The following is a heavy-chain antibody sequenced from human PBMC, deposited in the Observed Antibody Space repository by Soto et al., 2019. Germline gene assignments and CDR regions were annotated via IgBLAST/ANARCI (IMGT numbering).Heavy chain of an antibody. Sequence: SETLSLTCTVSGGSISSGGYYWSWIRQHPGKGLEWIGYIYYSGSTHYNPSLKSRVTISVDTSKNQFSLKLSSVTAADTAVYYCASSSGYCTNGVCLNFDYWGQGTLVTVSS. CDR1: GGSISSGGYY. CDR3: ASSSGYCTNGVCLNFDY. J-gene: IGHJ4*02. D-gene: IGHD2-8*01. V-gene: IGHV4-31*03. CDR2: IYYSGST.